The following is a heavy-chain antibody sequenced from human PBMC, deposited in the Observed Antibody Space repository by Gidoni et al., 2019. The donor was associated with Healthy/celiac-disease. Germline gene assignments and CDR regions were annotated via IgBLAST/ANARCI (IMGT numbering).Heavy chain of an antibody. CDR1: GGSFSGYY. J-gene: IGHJ4*02. CDR3: ARGLGPDILTGYSPLHPFDY. D-gene: IGHD3-9*01. CDR2: INHSGST. V-gene: IGHV4-34*01. Sequence: QVQLQQWGAGLLKPSETLSLTCAVYGGSFSGYYWSWIRPPPGKGLEWIGEINHSGSTNYNPSRKSRVTISVDTSKNQFSLKLSSVTAADTAVYYCARGLGPDILTGYSPLHPFDYWGQGTLVTVSS.